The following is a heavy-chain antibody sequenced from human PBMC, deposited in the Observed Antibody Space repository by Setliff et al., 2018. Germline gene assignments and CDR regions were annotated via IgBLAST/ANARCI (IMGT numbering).Heavy chain of an antibody. J-gene: IGHJ5*02. CDR2: IHHSGST. CDR1: GGSFSSYY. V-gene: IGHV4-34*01. CDR3: ARARYCSGGSCYWTWFGP. Sequence: SETLSLTCAVYGGSFSSYYWNWIRQPPGKGLEWIGEIHHSGSTKYNPSLKSRVTISVDTSKNQFSLKLNSVTAADTAVYYCARARYCSGGSCYWTWFGPWGQGTLVTVSS. D-gene: IGHD2-15*01.